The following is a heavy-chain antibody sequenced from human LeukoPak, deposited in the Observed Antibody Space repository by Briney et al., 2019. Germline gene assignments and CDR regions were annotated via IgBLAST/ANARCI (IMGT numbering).Heavy chain of an antibody. V-gene: IGHV3-23*01. J-gene: IGHJ4*02. Sequence: GGSLRLSCAASGFTFSSYAMSWVRQVPGEGLEWVSGISGSGAGTYYADSVKGRFTVSRDNSKNTLYLQMNSLRAEDTALYYCAKGAVEAPNRLSYWGQGTLVTASS. CDR1: GFTFSSYA. CDR2: ISGSGAGT. CDR3: AKGAVEAPNRLSY. D-gene: IGHD1-26*01.